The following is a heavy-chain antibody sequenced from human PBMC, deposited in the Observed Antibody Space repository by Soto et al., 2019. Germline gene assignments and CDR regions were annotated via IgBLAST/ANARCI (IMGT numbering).Heavy chain of an antibody. Sequence: QVQMQESGPGLVKPSGTLSLTCAVSSGSISSANWWSWVRQPPGKGLEWIGEIYHSGSTNYNPSLTRRVTMSVDKSKNQFSLKLSSVTAADTAVYYCARYPSGSSYFDYWGQGTLVTVSS. J-gene: IGHJ4*02. V-gene: IGHV4-4*02. CDR3: ARYPSGSSYFDY. CDR1: SGSISSANW. D-gene: IGHD3-10*01. CDR2: IYHSGST.